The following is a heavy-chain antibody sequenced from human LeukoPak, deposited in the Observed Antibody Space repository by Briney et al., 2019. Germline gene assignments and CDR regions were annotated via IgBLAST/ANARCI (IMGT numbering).Heavy chain of an antibody. Sequence: PGGSLRLSRAASGFTFSSYGMHWVRQAPGKGLEWVAVIWYDGSNKYYADSVKGRFTISRDNSKNTLYLQMNSLRAEDTAVYYCAKDRLHCSGGSCYSGYFDYWGQGTLVTVSS. CDR2: IWYDGSNK. CDR1: GFTFSSYG. V-gene: IGHV3-33*06. J-gene: IGHJ4*02. D-gene: IGHD2-15*01. CDR3: AKDRLHCSGGSCYSGYFDY.